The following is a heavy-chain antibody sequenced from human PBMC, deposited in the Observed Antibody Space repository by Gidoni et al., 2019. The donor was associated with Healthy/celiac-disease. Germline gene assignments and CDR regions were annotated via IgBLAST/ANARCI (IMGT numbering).Heavy chain of an antibody. Sequence: QVQLVQSGAEVKKPGASVKVSCKASGYTFTSEGISWVRQAPGQGLEWMGWISAYNGNTNYAQKLQGRVTMTTDTSPSTVYMELRSLRSDDTAVYYCARDAPSHYYDSSGSFDYWGQGTLVTVSS. J-gene: IGHJ4*02. CDR3: ARDAPSHYYDSSGSFDY. CDR2: ISAYNGNT. D-gene: IGHD3-22*01. CDR1: GYTFTSEG. V-gene: IGHV1-18*01.